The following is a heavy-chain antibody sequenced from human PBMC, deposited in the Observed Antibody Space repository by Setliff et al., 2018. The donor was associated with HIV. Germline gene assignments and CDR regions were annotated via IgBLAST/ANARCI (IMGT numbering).Heavy chain of an antibody. V-gene: IGHV1-18*01. CDR1: GYTFSNYG. J-gene: IGHJ4*02. CDR3: ARDKTGDLWYFDS. Sequence: ASVKVSCKASGYTFSNYGISWVRQAPGQGLEWMGWISENRLRTHYAQKFQGRVSVTTDTSTTTAYMELRSLISDDTAVYYCARDKTGDLWYFDSWGQGTLVTAPQ. D-gene: IGHD7-27*01. CDR2: ISENRLRT.